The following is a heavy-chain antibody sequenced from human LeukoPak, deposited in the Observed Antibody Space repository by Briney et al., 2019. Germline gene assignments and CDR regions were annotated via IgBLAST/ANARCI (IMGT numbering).Heavy chain of an antibody. CDR3: ARVTIGYCSGGSCNHAFDI. CDR2: IYHSGST. Sequence: SETLSLTCTVSGYSISSGYYWGWIRQPPGKGLEWIGSIYHSGSTYYNPSLKSRVTISVDTSKNQFSLKLSSVTAADTAVYYCARVTIGYCSGGSCNHAFDIWGQGTMVTVSS. CDR1: GYSISSGYY. D-gene: IGHD2-15*01. J-gene: IGHJ3*02. V-gene: IGHV4-38-2*02.